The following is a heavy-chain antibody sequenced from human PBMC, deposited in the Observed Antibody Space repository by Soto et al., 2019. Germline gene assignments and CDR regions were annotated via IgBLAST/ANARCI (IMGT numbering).Heavy chain of an antibody. V-gene: IGHV3-21*01. D-gene: IGHD1-1*01. J-gene: IGHJ4*02. CDR3: ARGKMSTNFFDY. CDR1: GFAFSTYS. Sequence: EVQLVESGGGLVKPGGSLRLSCAASGFAFSTYSMKWVRQAPGKGLEWVSSISSTSSYIYYVDSVKGRFTVSRDNALNSLYLQMSGLRAEDTAVYYCARGKMSTNFFDYWGPGTLVTVSS. CDR2: ISSTSSYI.